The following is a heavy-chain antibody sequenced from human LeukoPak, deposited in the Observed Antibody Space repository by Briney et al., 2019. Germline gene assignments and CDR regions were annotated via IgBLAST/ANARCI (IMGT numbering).Heavy chain of an antibody. Sequence: GGSLRLSCAASGFTFSYSGMHWVRQAPGKGLEWVAFIHYDGSNKYYADSVKGRFTISRDNSKNTLYLQMNSLRTEDTAVYYCAKPGVAIFGAQPPYYYYYMDVWGKGTTVTVSS. CDR3: AKPGVAIFGAQPPYYYYYMDV. V-gene: IGHV3-30*02. D-gene: IGHD3-3*01. CDR1: GFTFSYSG. CDR2: IHYDGSNK. J-gene: IGHJ6*03.